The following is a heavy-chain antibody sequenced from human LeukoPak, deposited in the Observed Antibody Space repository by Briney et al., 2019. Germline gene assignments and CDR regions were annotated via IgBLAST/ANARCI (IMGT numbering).Heavy chain of an antibody. J-gene: IGHJ4*02. Sequence: GGSLRLSCAASGFTLSSYGMRWVRQAPGKGLEWVAVIWYDGSNKYYADSVKGRFTMSRDNSKNTLYLQMNSLRAEDTAVYYCARGSWPDYWGQGTLVTVSS. V-gene: IGHV3-33*01. D-gene: IGHD1-26*01. CDR1: GFTLSSYG. CDR3: ARGSWPDY. CDR2: IWYDGSNK.